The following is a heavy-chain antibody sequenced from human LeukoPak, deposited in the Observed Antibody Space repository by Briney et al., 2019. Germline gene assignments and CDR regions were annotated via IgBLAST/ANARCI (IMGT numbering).Heavy chain of an antibody. CDR3: ARGLAGTLWSGYYQYHYYYMDV. V-gene: IGHV3-30*02. Sequence: PGGSLRLSCAASGFTFSSYGMHWVRQAPGKGLEWVAFIRTDGSYTYYADSVKGRFTISRDNSKNRLFLQMNSLRPEDTAVYYCARGLAGTLWSGYYQYHYYYMDVWGKGTTVTVSS. D-gene: IGHD3-3*01. CDR1: GFTFSSYG. J-gene: IGHJ6*03. CDR2: IRTDGSYT.